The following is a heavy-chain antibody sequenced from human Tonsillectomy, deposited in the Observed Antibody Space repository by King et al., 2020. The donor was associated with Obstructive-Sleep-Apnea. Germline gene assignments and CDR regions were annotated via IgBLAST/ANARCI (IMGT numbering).Heavy chain of an antibody. D-gene: IGHD3-10*01. CDR1: GGSISSSSYY. Sequence: QLQESGPGLVKPSETLSLTCTVSGGSISSSSYYWGWIRQPPGKGLEWIGSIYYSGGTYYNPSLKSRVTISVDTSKNQFSLKLSSLTAADTAVYYCARDYQSGLNWFDPWGQGTLVTVSS. CDR2: IYYSGGT. J-gene: IGHJ5*02. V-gene: IGHV4-39*07. CDR3: ARDYQSGLNWFDP.